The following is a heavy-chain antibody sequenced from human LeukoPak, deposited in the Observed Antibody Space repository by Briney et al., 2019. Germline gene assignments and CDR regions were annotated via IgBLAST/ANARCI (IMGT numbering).Heavy chain of an antibody. CDR3: ASSPVTLTYYYYYYMDV. V-gene: IGHV1-69*02. CDR2: IIPILGIA. J-gene: IGHJ6*03. CDR1: GGTFSSYT. D-gene: IGHD5-18*01. Sequence: GASVKVSCKASGGTFSSYTISWLRQAPGQGLEWMGRIIPILGIANYAQKFQGRVTITADKSTSTAYMELSSLRSEDTAVYYCASSPVTLTYYYYYYMDVWGKGTTVTVSS.